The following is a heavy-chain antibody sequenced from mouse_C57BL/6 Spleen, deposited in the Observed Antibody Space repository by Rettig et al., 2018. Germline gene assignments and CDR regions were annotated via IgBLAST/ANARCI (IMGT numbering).Heavy chain of an antibody. CDR3: ARWGYYYGSSYVDY. J-gene: IGHJ2*01. D-gene: IGHD1-1*01. CDR1: GYTFTSYW. Sequence: QVQLQQPGAELVKPGASVKMSCKASGYTFTSYWITWVKQRPGQGLEWIGDIYPGSGSTNYNEKFKSKATLTVDTSSSTAYMQLSSLTSEDSAVYYCARWGYYYGSSYVDYWGQGTTLTVSS. CDR2: IYPGSGST. V-gene: IGHV1-55*01.